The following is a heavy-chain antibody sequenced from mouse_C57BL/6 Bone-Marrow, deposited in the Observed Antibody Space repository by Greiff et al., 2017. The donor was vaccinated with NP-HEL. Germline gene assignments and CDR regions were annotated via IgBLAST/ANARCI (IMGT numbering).Heavy chain of an antibody. CDR1: GFNIKDDY. D-gene: IGHD2-4*01. Sequence: EVMLVESGAELVRPGASVKLSCTASGFNIKDDYMHWVKQRPEQGLEWIGWIDPENGDTEYASKFQGKATITADTSSNTAYLQLSSLTSEDTAVYYCTRGLRYYFDYWGQGTTLTVSS. CDR3: TRGLRYYFDY. J-gene: IGHJ2*01. V-gene: IGHV14-4*01. CDR2: IDPENGDT.